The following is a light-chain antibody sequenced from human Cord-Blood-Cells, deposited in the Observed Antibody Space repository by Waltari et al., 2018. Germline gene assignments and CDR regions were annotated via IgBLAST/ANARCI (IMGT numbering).Light chain of an antibody. CDR1: QSVRIY. CDR3: QQYNNWPWT. V-gene: IGKV3-15*01. CDR2: GAS. J-gene: IGKJ1*01. Sequence: EIVMTQSPATLSVSPGERATPSCRASQSVRIYLAWYQQKPGQAPRLLIYGASTRATGIPARFSGSGSGTEFTLTISSLQSEDFAVYYCQQYNNWPWTFGQGTKVEIK.